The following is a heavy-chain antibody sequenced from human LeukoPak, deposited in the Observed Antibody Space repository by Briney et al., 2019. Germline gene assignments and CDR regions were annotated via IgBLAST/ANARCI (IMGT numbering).Heavy chain of an antibody. CDR1: GGSISSYY. Sequence: PSETLSLTCTVSGGSISSYYWSWIRQPPGKGLEWIGYIYYSGSANYNPSLKSRVTISVDTSKNQFSLKLSSVTAADTAVYYCARGGVDTAPTYYWGQGTLVTVSS. CDR2: IYYSGSA. V-gene: IGHV4-59*01. D-gene: IGHD5-18*01. CDR3: ARGGVDTAPTYY. J-gene: IGHJ4*02.